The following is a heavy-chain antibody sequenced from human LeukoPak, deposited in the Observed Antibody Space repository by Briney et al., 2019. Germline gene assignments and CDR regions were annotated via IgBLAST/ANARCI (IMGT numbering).Heavy chain of an antibody. CDR2: IKQDESKR. J-gene: IGHJ3*01. V-gene: IGHV3-7*01. Sequence: GGSLRLSCAASGFTFSPYWMTWVRQAPGKGLEWVANIKQDESKRYYVDSVKGRFTISRDNAKNSLYLQMTGLRAEDTAVYYCARDQSPTTYYYEISVYQDAFDVWGQGTMVTVSS. D-gene: IGHD3-22*01. CDR1: GFTFSPYW. CDR3: ARDQSPTTYYYEISVYQDAFDV.